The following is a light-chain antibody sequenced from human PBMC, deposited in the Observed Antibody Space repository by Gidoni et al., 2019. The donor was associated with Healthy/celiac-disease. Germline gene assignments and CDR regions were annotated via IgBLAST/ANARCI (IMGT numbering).Light chain of an antibody. J-gene: IGKJ3*01. CDR3: QQYNNWPPI. V-gene: IGKV3-15*01. CDR2: GAS. CDR1: QSVSSN. Sequence: EIVFTPSPATLSVSPGERATLSCRASQSVSSNLAWYQQKPGQAPRLLIYGASTRAPGIPARFSGSGSGTEFTLTISSLQSEDFAVYYCQQYNNWPPIFGPGTKVDIK.